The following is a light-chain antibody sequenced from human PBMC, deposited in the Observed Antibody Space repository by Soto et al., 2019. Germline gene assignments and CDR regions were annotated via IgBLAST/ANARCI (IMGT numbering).Light chain of an antibody. CDR3: QSYDSSLSGVV. V-gene: IGLV1-40*01. J-gene: IGLJ2*01. CDR2: SNT. CDR1: SSNIGAGYD. Sequence: QSVLTQPPSVSGAPGQRVTISCTGSSSNIGAGYDVHWYQQLPGTAPKLLIYSNTNRPSGVPDRVSGSKSGTSVSLAITGLQAEDEADYYCQSYDSSLSGVVFGGGTKLTVL.